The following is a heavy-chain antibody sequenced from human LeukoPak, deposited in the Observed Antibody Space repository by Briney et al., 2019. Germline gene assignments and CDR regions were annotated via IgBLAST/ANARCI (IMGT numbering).Heavy chain of an antibody. D-gene: IGHD3-10*01. J-gene: IGHJ4*02. CDR2: LNQDGSER. Sequence: GGSLRLSCVASGFTFTSYWMSWVRQTPGKGLEWVAHLNQDGSERYYVDSVKGRFTISRENVKNSLYLQMNSLRDEDTAVYYCARDLSSVPTRWGQGTLVTVSS. CDR3: ARDLSSVPTR. V-gene: IGHV3-7*01. CDR1: GFTFTSYW.